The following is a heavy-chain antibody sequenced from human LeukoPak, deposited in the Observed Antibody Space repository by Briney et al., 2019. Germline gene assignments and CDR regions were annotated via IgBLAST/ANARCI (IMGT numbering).Heavy chain of an antibody. V-gene: IGHV3-13*01. CDR3: ARVGETVTTNGAFDI. J-gene: IGHJ3*02. D-gene: IGHD4-17*01. CDR2: IGTAGDT. CDR1: GFTFSSYN. Sequence: GGSLRLSCAASGFTFSSYNMHWVRQATGKGLEWVSAIGTAGDTYYPGSVKGRFTISRENAKNSLYLQMNSLRAGDTAVYYCARVGETVTTNGAFDIWGQGTMVTVSS.